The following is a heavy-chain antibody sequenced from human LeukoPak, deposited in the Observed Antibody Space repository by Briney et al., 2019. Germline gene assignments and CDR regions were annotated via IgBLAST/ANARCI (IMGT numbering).Heavy chain of an antibody. J-gene: IGHJ4*02. CDR2: INPNSGGT. CDR1: GYTFTIYG. D-gene: IGHD6-13*01. V-gene: IGHV1-2*06. CDR3: ARGYSSSWLDY. Sequence: ASVKVSCKASGYTFTIYGISWVRQAPGQGLEWMGRINPNSGGTKYAQKFQGRVTMTTDTSINTAYLELSRLRSDDTAVYYCARGYSSSWLDYWGQGTLVTVSS.